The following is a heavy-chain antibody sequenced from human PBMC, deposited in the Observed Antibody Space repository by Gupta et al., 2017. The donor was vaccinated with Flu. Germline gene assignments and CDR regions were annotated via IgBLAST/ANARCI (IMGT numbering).Heavy chain of an antibody. D-gene: IGHD1-7*01. CDR2: INHSGST. CDR1: GGSFSGYY. J-gene: IGHJ6*02. CDR3: ASLYGITGTTYYYGMDV. Sequence: QVQLQQWGAGLLKPSETLSLTCAVYGGSFSGYYWSWIRQPPGKGLEWIGEINHSGSTNYNPSLKSRVTISVDTSKNQFSLKLSSVTAADTAVYYCASLYGITGTTYYYGMDVWGQGTTVTVSS. V-gene: IGHV4-34*01.